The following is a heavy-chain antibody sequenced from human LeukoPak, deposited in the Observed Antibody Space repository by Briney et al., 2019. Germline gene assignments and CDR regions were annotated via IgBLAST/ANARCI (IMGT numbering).Heavy chain of an antibody. D-gene: IGHD6-19*01. CDR3: ARDSPSSGWTPLYYYYGMDV. V-gene: IGHV1-18*01. J-gene: IGHJ6*02. CDR2: ISAYNGNT. CDR1: GGTFSSYA. Sequence: ASVKVSCKASGGTFSSYAISWVRQAPGQGLEWMGWISAYNGNTNYAQKLQGRVTMTTDTSTSTAYMELRSLRSDDTAVYYCARDSPSSGWTPLYYYYGMDVWGQGTTVTVSS.